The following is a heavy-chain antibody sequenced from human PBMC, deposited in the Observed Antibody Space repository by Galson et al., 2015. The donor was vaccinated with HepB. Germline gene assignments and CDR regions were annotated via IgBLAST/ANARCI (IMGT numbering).Heavy chain of an antibody. J-gene: IGHJ5*02. CDR2: ISASGAYK. Sequence: SLRLSCAASGLAFSDYIVNWVRQAPGQGLEWVSSISASGAYKRYADSVKGRFTISRDSAKNSMYLQMDSLRVEDTALYYCARGRERCCSMDCHKTWFDPWGQGTLVIVSS. D-gene: IGHD2-2*01. V-gene: IGHV3-21*06. CDR1: GLAFSDYI. CDR3: ARGRERCCSMDCHKTWFDP.